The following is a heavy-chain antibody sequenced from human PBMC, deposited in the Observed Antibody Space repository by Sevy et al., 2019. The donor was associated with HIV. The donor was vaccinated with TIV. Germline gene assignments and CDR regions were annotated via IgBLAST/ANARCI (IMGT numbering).Heavy chain of an antibody. Sequence: GGSLRLSCEVSGFIFSDFYMSWIRQAPGKGLEWISFISSDSTYTNYTNSVKGRFTISRDNAKNSLYLQMDSLRVEGTAVYYCAREIREFLSPTSFDLWGQGTLVTVSS. CDR1: GFIFSDFY. V-gene: IGHV3-11*06. D-gene: IGHD3-10*01. J-gene: IGHJ5*01. CDR3: AREIREFLSPTSFDL. CDR2: ISSDSTYT.